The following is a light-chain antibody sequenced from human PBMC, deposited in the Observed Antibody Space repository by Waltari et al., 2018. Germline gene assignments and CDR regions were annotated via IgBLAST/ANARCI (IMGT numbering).Light chain of an antibody. CDR2: EVS. CDR3: SSYTTSSAPGV. CDR1: DSDVGAYDF. Sequence: QSALTQPASVSGSPGQSITISCSGTDSDVGAYDFVSCYQQHPGTAPHLIIYEVSNRPSGISNRCSASKSGNTASLTIAGLQAEDEADYYCSSYTTSSAPGVFGTGTRVTVL. J-gene: IGLJ1*01. V-gene: IGLV2-14*01.